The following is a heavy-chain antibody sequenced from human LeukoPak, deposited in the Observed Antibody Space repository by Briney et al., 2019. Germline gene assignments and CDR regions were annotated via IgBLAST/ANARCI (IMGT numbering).Heavy chain of an antibody. CDR3: ARQVYWSGYFVFDS. J-gene: IGHJ4*02. D-gene: IGHD3-3*01. CDR1: GVSISTYY. Sequence: PSETLSLTCTVSGVSISTYYWTWIRQPRGKGLEWIGYVHDSGSTNYNPSLKSRLTISVDTSKNQFSLKLSSVTAADTAMYYCARQVYWSGYFVFDSWGQGTLVTVSS. V-gene: IGHV4-59*08. CDR2: VHDSGST.